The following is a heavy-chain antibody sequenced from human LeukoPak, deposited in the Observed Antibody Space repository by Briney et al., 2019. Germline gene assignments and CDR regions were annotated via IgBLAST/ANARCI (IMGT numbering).Heavy chain of an antibody. CDR1: GGSFSSGGYY. CDR3: ARDTLMAAPLMAPRYGMDV. V-gene: IGHV4-30-4*01. J-gene: IGHJ6*01. D-gene: IGHD6-6*01. CDR2: VYYSGST. Sequence: SETLSLTCTVSGGSFSSGGYYWSWIRQPPGKGLEWIVYVYYSGSTYYNPALKSRVTISVDTSKNQFSLKLSSVTPADATVSSCARDTLMAAPLMAPRYGMDVWGQATTVTVSS.